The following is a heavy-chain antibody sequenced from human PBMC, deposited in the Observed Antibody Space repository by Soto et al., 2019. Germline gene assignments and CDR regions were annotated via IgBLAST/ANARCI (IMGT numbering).Heavy chain of an antibody. CDR3: ARDRSAWTSSEPLY. CDR2: IGVSGYDT. D-gene: IGHD2-2*01. Sequence: EVQLLESGGGLVQPGGSLRLSCAASGFTLSNYAMTWVRQAPGKGLEWFSTIGVSGYDTFYADSVKGRFTISRDTSKNTLYLQMNSLRVGDTALYYCARDRSAWTSSEPLYWGQGTLITVSS. J-gene: IGHJ4*02. CDR1: GFTLSNYA. V-gene: IGHV3-23*01.